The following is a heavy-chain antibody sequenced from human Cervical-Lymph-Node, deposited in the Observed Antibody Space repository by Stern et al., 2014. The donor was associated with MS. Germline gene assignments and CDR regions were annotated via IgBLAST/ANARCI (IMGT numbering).Heavy chain of an antibody. CDR3: AREDYTQDFDY. J-gene: IGHJ4*02. D-gene: IGHD4-11*01. CDR2: ISGDSGDI. Sequence: EVHLVESGGGLVKPGGSLRLSCAASGFTFREYSMNWVRQAPVKGLEWVSSISGDSGDIHYAAAVKGRFTISRENVKNSLYLQMNSLRAEDTAFYYCAREDYTQDFDYWGRGTLVTVSS. V-gene: IGHV3-21*04. CDR1: GFTFREYS.